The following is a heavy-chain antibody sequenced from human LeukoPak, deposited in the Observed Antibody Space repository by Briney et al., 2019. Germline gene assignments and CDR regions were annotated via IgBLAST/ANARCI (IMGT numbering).Heavy chain of an antibody. Sequence: GGSLRLSCAASGFTVSSYWMHWVRQAPGKGLVWVSRINSDGSSTSYADSVKGRFTISRDNAKNTLYLQMNSLRAEDTAVYYCARERVGASMDVWGQGTTVTVSS. CDR2: INSDGSST. D-gene: IGHD1-26*01. V-gene: IGHV3-74*01. CDR3: ARERVGASMDV. J-gene: IGHJ6*02. CDR1: GFTVSSYW.